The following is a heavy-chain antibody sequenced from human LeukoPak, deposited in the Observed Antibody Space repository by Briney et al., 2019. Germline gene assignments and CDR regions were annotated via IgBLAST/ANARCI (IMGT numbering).Heavy chain of an antibody. CDR2: IYHSGST. J-gene: IGHJ4*02. V-gene: IGHV4-38-2*02. Sequence: SETLSLTCTVSGYSISSGYYWGWIRQPPGKGLEWIGSIYHSGSTYYNPSLKSRVTISVDTSKNQFSLKLSSVTAADTAVYYCARGPRSSFYFDYWGQGTLVTVSS. D-gene: IGHD3-3*02. CDR3: ARGPRSSFYFDY. CDR1: GYSISSGYY.